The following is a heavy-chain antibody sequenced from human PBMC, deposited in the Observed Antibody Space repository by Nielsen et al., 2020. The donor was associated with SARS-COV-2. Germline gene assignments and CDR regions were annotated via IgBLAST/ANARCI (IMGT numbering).Heavy chain of an antibody. D-gene: IGHD2-2*01. Sequence: WIRQPPGKGLEWVSFISWSGDVIYYADSVKGRFTVSRDNAKNSMFLQMNSLRAEDTAVYYCARDYDIVVVPAAMGAFDIWGQGTMVTVSS. J-gene: IGHJ3*02. CDR2: ISWSGDVI. CDR3: ARDYDIVVVPAAMGAFDI. V-gene: IGHV3-11*04.